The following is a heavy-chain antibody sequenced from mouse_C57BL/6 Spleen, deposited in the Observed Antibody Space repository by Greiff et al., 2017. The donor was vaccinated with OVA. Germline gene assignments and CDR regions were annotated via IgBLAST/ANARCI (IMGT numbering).Heavy chain of an antibody. J-gene: IGHJ4*01. V-gene: IGHV7-3*01. D-gene: IGHD1-1*02. CDR3: ARLWDYYAMDY. CDR1: GFTFTDYY. Sequence: EVMLVESGGGLVQPGGSLSLSCAASGFTFTDYYMSWVRQPPGKALEWLGFIRNKANGYTTEYSASVKGRFTISRDNSQSILYLQMNALRAEDSATYYCARLWDYYAMDYWGQGTSVTVSS. CDR2: IRNKANGYTT.